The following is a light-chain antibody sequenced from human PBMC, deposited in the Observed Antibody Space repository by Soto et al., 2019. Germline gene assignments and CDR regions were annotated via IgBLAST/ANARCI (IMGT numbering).Light chain of an antibody. Sequence: QSALTQPASVSGSPGQSITISCSGTSSDIGDYNYVSWYQQHPGKAPKLVICEVTNRPSGVSSRFSGSKSGNTASLTISGLQAEDEAEYYCSSYTSTSTPCVFGTGTKVTVL. V-gene: IGLV2-14*01. CDR3: SSYTSTSTPCV. CDR2: EVT. CDR1: SSDIGDYNY. J-gene: IGLJ1*01.